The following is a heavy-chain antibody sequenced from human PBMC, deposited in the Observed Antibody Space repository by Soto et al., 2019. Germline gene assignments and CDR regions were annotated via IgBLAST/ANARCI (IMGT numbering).Heavy chain of an antibody. CDR1: AFTLSKFV. J-gene: IGHJ6*02. CDR3: ARGNLDV. V-gene: IGHV3-30-3*01. CDR2: TSNDGSNT. D-gene: IGHD1-7*01. Sequence: QVQVVESGGGVVQPGKSLRLSCAASAFTLSKFVMHWVRQAPGGGLEWVAVTSNDGSNTFYADSVKGRFTISRDNSKNTVYLQMNSLRTEDTAVYYCARGNLDVWGQGTTVTVSS.